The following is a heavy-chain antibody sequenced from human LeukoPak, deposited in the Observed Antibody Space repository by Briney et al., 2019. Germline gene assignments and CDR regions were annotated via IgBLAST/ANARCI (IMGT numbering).Heavy chain of an antibody. CDR1: GFTFSNAW. Sequence: GGSLRLSCAASGFTFSNAWMSWVRQAPGKGLEWVSAISGSGGSTYYADSVKGRFTISRDNSKNTLYLQMNSLRAEDTAVYYCAREQRDDFWSGGFDYWGQGTLVTVSS. J-gene: IGHJ4*02. CDR2: ISGSGGST. CDR3: AREQRDDFWSGGFDY. V-gene: IGHV3-23*01. D-gene: IGHD3-3*01.